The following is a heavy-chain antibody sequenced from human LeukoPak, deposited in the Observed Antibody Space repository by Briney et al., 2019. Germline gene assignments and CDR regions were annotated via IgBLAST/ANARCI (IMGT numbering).Heavy chain of an antibody. CDR1: GFTFSSSA. CDR3: AKQLGYCSDGSCYFPY. D-gene: IGHD2-15*01. V-gene: IGHV3-23*01. Sequence: GGSLRLSCAASGFTFSSSAMSWVRQAPGKGLEWVSAISNNGGYTYYADSVQGRFTISRDNSKSTLCLQMNSLRSEDTAVYYCAKQLGYCSDGSCYFPYWGQGTLVTVSS. CDR2: ISNNGGYT. J-gene: IGHJ4*02.